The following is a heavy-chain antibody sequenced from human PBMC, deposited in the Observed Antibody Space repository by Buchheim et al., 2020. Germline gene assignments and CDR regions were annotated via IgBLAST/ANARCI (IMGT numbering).Heavy chain of an antibody. D-gene: IGHD4-17*01. J-gene: IGHJ4*02. CDR3: AKNSVHGDWPEY. Sequence: EVQLLESGGGLVQPGGSPRLSCATSGFTFTTSPMSWVRQAPGKGLEWVSAISASGAGTSYANSVKGRFTMSKDNSKNTTYLQMNSLRVEDTAVHYCAKNSVHGDWPEYWGQGTL. CDR1: GFTFTTSP. V-gene: IGHV3-23*01. CDR2: ISASGAGT.